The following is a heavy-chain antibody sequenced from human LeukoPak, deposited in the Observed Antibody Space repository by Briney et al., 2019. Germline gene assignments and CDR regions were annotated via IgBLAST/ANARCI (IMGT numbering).Heavy chain of an antibody. CDR3: ARKSRGSYLYWGEYYFDY. Sequence: ASVKVSCKASGYTFTSYGISWVRQAPGQGLEWMGWIIAYNGNTNYAQKLQGRVTMTTDTSTSTAYMELRSLRSDDTAVYYCARKSRGSYLYWGEYYFDYWGQGTLVTVSS. CDR1: GYTFTSYG. CDR2: IIAYNGNT. D-gene: IGHD1-26*01. V-gene: IGHV1-18*01. J-gene: IGHJ4*02.